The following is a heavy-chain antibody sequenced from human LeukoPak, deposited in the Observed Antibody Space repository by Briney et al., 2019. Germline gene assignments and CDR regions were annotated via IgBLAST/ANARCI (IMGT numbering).Heavy chain of an antibody. D-gene: IGHD5-18*01. V-gene: IGHV5-51*01. CDR2: IYPGDSDT. CDR3: ARHVPGYSYGYGSIDY. J-gene: IGHJ4*02. Sequence: GESLQISCKGSGYSFTSYWIGWVRQMPGKGLEWMGIIYPGDSDTRYSPSFQGQVTISADKSISTAYLQWSSLKASDTAMYYCARHVPGYSYGYGSIDYWGQGTLVTVS. CDR1: GYSFTSYW.